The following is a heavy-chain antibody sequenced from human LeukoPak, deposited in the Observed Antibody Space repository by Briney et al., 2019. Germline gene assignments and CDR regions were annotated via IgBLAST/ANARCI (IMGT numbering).Heavy chain of an antibody. V-gene: IGHV3-23*01. D-gene: IGHD3-10*01. CDR2: ISGSGDST. Sequence: GGSLRLSCAASGFTFSSYAMSWVRQAPGKGLEWVSDISGSGDSTYYADSVKGRLTLSRDNSKSMLYLQMNSPRAEDTAVYYCAKGYSGSANYPFDYWGQGTLVTVSS. J-gene: IGHJ4*02. CDR3: AKGYSGSANYPFDY. CDR1: GFTFSSYA.